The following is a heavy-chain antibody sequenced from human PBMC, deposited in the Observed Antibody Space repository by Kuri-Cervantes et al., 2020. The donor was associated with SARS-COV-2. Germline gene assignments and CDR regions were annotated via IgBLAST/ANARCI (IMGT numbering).Heavy chain of an antibody. Sequence: GESLKISCAASGFTFSSYAMHWVRQAPGKGLEWVAVISYDGSNKYYADSVKGRFTISRDNSKNTLYLQMNSLRAEDTAVYYCAKDRSITIFGVVLRRGTYFDYWGQGTLVTVSS. CDR2: ISYDGSNK. CDR1: GFTFSSYA. D-gene: IGHD3-3*01. J-gene: IGHJ4*02. V-gene: IGHV3-30*04. CDR3: AKDRSITIFGVVLRRGTYFDY.